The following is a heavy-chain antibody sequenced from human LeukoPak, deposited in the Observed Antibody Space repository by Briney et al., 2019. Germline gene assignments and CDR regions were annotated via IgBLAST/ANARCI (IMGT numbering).Heavy chain of an antibody. V-gene: IGHV3-23*01. CDR1: GFTFSSYA. Sequence: GGSLRLSCAASGFTFSSYAMSWVRQAPGKGLEWVSAISGSGGSTYYADSVKGRFTISRDNSKNTLYLQMNSLRAEDTAAYYCAKDLYSSGWYYFDYWGQGTLVTVSS. D-gene: IGHD6-19*01. CDR2: ISGSGGST. CDR3: AKDLYSSGWYYFDY. J-gene: IGHJ4*02.